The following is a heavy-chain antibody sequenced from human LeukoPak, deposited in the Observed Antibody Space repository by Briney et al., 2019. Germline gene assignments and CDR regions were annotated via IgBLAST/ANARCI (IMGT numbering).Heavy chain of an antibody. CDR3: ARGGEPWLVRRGAKPPDVDY. V-gene: IGHV7-4-1*02. CDR2: INTNTGNP. D-gene: IGHD6-19*01. CDR1: GYTFTSYA. Sequence: ASVKVSCKASGYTFTSYAMNWVRQAPGQGLEWMGWINTNTGNPTYAQGFTGRFVFSLDTSVSTAYLQISSLKAEDTAVYYCARGGEPWLVRRGAKPPDVDYWGQGTLVTVSS. J-gene: IGHJ4*02.